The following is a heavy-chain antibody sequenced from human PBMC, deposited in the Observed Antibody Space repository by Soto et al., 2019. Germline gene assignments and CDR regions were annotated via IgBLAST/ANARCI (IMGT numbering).Heavy chain of an antibody. Sequence: QVQLVESGGGVVQPGRSLRLSCAASGFTFSSYGMHWVRQAPGKGLEWVAVIWYDGSNKYYADSVKGRFTIPRDNSKNTLYLQMNSLRAEDTAVYYCARRVMGYSGYWGQGTLVTVSS. CDR3: ARRVMGYSGY. D-gene: IGHD1-26*01. CDR1: GFTFSSYG. J-gene: IGHJ4*02. V-gene: IGHV3-33*01. CDR2: IWYDGSNK.